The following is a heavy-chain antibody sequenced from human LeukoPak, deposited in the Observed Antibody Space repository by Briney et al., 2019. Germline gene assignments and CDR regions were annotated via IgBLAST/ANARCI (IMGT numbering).Heavy chain of an antibody. CDR1: GFTFSSYA. CDR3: AKDLLSGVSIAVAGTIDY. V-gene: IGHV3-30-3*01. D-gene: IGHD6-19*01. CDR2: ISYDGSNK. Sequence: GGSLRLSCAASGFTFSSYAMHWVRQAPGKGLEWAAVISYDGSNKYYADSVKGRFTISRDNSKNTLYLQMNSLRAEDTAVYYCAKDLLSGVSIAVAGTIDYWGQGTLVTVSS. J-gene: IGHJ4*02.